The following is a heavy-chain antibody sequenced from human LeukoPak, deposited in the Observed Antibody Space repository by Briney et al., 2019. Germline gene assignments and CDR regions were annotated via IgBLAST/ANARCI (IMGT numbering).Heavy chain of an antibody. Sequence: ASVKVSCKASGYTFTSYDINWVRRATGQGLEWMGWVNPNSGNTGYAQKFQGRVTMTRDTSTSTAYMELSSLRSADTAVYYCARVTYYHILTGSYSGGDFDHWGQGTLVTVSS. CDR3: ARVTYYHILTGSYSGGDFDH. CDR2: VNPNSGNT. D-gene: IGHD3-9*01. V-gene: IGHV1-8*01. J-gene: IGHJ4*02. CDR1: GYTFTSYD.